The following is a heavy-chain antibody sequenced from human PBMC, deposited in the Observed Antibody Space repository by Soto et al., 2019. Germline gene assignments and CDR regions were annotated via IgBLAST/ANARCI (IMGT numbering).Heavy chain of an antibody. CDR2: IIPIFGTA. V-gene: IGHV1-69*12. D-gene: IGHD2-2*01. CDR1: GGTFSSYA. CDR3: ARVGICYQLLKECYGMDV. J-gene: IGHJ6*02. Sequence: QVQLVQSGAEVKKPGSSVKVSCKASGGTFSSYAISWVRQAPGQGLEWMGGIIPIFGTANYAQKFQGRVTIPADESTSTAYMELSSLRSEDTAVYYCARVGICYQLLKECYGMDVWGQGTTVTVSS.